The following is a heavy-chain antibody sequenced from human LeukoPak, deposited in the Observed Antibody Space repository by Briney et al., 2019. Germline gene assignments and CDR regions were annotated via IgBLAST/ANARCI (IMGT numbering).Heavy chain of an antibody. CDR3: ARKRFSHTSNFFDN. V-gene: IGHV3-43*02. Sequence: PGGSLRLSCAASGFTFDDYAMHWVRQVPGRGLEWVSLISGDAVSSFYADSVRGRFTISSDNNNNSLSLQMHSLTSEDTAFYYCARKRFSHTSNFFDNWGQGILVTVSS. CDR2: ISGDAVSS. J-gene: IGHJ4*02. D-gene: IGHD3-3*01. CDR1: GFTFDDYA.